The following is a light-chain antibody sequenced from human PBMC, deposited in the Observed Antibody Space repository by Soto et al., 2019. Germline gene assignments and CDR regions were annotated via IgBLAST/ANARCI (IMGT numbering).Light chain of an antibody. V-gene: IGLV1-40*01. CDR3: CSYAGEYKYV. J-gene: IGLJ1*01. CDR1: SSNIGSGYD. Sequence: QSVLTQPPSVSGAPGQGVTISCTGSSSNIGSGYDVHWYQQFPGTAPKLLIHDVNKRPPGVPDRFSASKSGNTASLTISGLQAEDEADYYCCSYAGEYKYVFGSGTKVTVL. CDR2: DVN.